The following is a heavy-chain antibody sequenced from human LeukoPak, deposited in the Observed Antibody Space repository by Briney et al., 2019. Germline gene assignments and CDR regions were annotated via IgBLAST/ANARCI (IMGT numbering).Heavy chain of an antibody. Sequence: SETLSLTCTVSGGSISSSSYYWGWIRQPPGKGLEWIGSIYYSGSTNYNPSLKSRVTILVDTSKNQFSLKLSSVTAADTAVYYCARVVPAAIFSGYYFDYWGQGTLVTVSS. V-gene: IGHV4-39*07. D-gene: IGHD2-2*01. J-gene: IGHJ4*02. CDR1: GGSISSSSYY. CDR3: ARVVPAAIFSGYYFDY. CDR2: IYYSGST.